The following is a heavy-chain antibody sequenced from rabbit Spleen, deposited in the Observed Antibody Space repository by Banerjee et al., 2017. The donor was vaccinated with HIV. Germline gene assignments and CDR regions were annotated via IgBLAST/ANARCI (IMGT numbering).Heavy chain of an antibody. CDR1: GFSFSNSYW. CDR2: IRGANSGDI. CDR3: ARDLVAVIGWNFSL. D-gene: IGHD1-1*01. J-gene: IGHJ4*01. Sequence: QEQLEESGGDLVKPEGSLTLTCTVSGFSFSNSYWICWVRQPPGKRPEWIGCIRGANSGDIWYANWATGRFTISKTSPTTVTLQMTSLTAADTATYLCARDLVAVIGWNFSLWGPGTLVTVS. V-gene: IGHV1S45*01.